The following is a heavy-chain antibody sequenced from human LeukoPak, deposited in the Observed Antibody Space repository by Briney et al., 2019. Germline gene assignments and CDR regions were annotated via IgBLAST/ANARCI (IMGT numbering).Heavy chain of an antibody. CDR2: ISGDSVYI. Sequence: GGSLRLSCAASGFTFGRYVVAWVRQAPGKGLEWVSSISGDSVYIYYADSVKGRFTISRDNAKNSLYLQMNSLRAEDTAVYYCARDDYSNYGGYYYYGMDVWGQGTTVTVSS. CDR1: GFTFGRYV. CDR3: ARDDYSNYGGYYYYGMDV. D-gene: IGHD4-4*01. J-gene: IGHJ6*02. V-gene: IGHV3-21*01.